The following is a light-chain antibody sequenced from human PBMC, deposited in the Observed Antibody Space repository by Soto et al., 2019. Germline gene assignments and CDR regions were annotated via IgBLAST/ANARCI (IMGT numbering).Light chain of an antibody. CDR1: MSNIGAGYD. CDR3: QSYDNILTGIL. CDR2: VNT. V-gene: IGLV1-40*01. Sequence: QSVLTQPPSVSGAPGQRVTISCTGSMSNIGAGYDVHWYQQLPGTAPKLLIYVNTNRPSGVPDRFSGSKSGTSASLAITGLQAEDEADYYCQSYDNILTGILFGGGTKVT. J-gene: IGLJ2*01.